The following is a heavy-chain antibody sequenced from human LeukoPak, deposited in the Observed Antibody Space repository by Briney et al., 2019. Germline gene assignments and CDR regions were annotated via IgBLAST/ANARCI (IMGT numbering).Heavy chain of an antibody. D-gene: IGHD4-11*01. CDR2: IRYDGTNK. CDR1: GFTFSSYG. V-gene: IGHV3-30*02. J-gene: IGHJ4*02. CDR3: ARGVTTVTDY. Sequence: GGSLRLSCAASGFTFSSYGMHWVRQAPGKGLEWVAFIRYDGTNKYYADSVNGRFTISRDNSKNSLYLQMNSLRAEDTAVYYCARGVTTVTDYWGQGTLVTVSS.